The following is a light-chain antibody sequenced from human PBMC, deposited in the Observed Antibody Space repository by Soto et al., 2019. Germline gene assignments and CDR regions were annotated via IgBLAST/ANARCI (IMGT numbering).Light chain of an antibody. V-gene: IGLV2-14*01. CDR3: CSCTNTNTLV. J-gene: IGLJ3*02. CDR2: EVS. Sequence: QSALTQPASVSGSPGQSITISCTGTSSDVGGYNYVSWYQHHPGKAPKVMIYEVSNRPSGVSNRFSGSKSGNTASLTISGLQAEDEAEYYCCSCTNTNTLVFGGVTKLTVL. CDR1: SSDVGGYNY.